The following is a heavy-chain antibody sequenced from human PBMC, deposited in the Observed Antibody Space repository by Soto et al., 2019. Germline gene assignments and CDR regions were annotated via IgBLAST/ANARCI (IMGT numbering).Heavy chain of an antibody. CDR2: SMPIFRTP. Sequence: QVQLEQSGAEVKKPGSSVKVSCKASGGTFSNSAISWVRQAPGQGLEWMGGSMPIFRTPDYAQKFQGRVTLTSDQXTSTAYMELRGLRSDDTAVYYCARDKDRLQLGGNYYYILDVWGQGTTVTVSS. CDR3: ARDKDRLQLGGNYYYILDV. J-gene: IGHJ6*02. V-gene: IGHV1-69*05. D-gene: IGHD5-12*01. CDR1: GGTFSNSA.